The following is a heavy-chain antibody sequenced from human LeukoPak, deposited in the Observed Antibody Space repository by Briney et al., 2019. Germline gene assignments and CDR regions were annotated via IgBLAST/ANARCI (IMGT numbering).Heavy chain of an antibody. V-gene: IGHV1-2*02. CDR3: GTLLSNGPFDY. Sequence: GASVKVSCKASGYTFTGYYMHWVGQAPGQGLEWMGWIYPNSGATKYAQKFQGRVTMTRDTSISTAYMELSGLRSDDTAVYYCGTLLSNGPFDYWGQGSLVTVSS. J-gene: IGHJ4*02. CDR1: GYTFTGYY. CDR2: IYPNSGAT.